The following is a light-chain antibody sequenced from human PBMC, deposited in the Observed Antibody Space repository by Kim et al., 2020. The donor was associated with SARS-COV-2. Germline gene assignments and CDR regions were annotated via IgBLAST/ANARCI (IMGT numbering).Light chain of an antibody. J-gene: IGKJ1*01. CDR2: GAY. Sequence: EIVMTQSPDTLYVSPEERATLSCRASQSLSDNLAWYQQRPGQAPRLLIHGAYTRATGIPARFSGSGSGTEFTLTISSLQSEDFAVYHCQQYNEWPGTFGQGTKVDIK. V-gene: IGKV3-15*01. CDR1: QSLSDN. CDR3: QQYNEWPGT.